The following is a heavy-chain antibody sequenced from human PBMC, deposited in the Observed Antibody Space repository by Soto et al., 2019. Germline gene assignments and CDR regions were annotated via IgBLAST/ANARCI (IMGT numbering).Heavy chain of an antibody. Sequence: GASVKVSCKVSXXXLXELSMXXXXXAPGKGLEWMGGCDPEDGETIYAQKFQGRVTMTEDTSTDTAYMELSSLRSEDTAVYYCATDRLDRGAFDIWGQGTMVTVS. CDR2: CDPEDGET. D-gene: IGHD3-22*01. J-gene: IGHJ3*02. CDR3: ATDRLDRGAFDI. CDR1: XXXLXELS. V-gene: IGHV1-24*01.